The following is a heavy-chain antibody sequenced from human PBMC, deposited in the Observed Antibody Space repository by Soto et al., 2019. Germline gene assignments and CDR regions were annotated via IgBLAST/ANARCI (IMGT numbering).Heavy chain of an antibody. Sequence: GGSLRLSCAASGFTFSSYSMNWVRQAPGKGLEWVSYISSSSSTIYYADSVKGRFTISRDNAKNSLYLQMNSLRDEDTAVYYCARLGGYCSSTSCYGYYGMDVWGQGTTVTVSS. CDR2: ISSSSSTI. J-gene: IGHJ6*02. V-gene: IGHV3-48*02. CDR3: ARLGGYCSSTSCYGYYGMDV. D-gene: IGHD2-2*01. CDR1: GFTFSSYS.